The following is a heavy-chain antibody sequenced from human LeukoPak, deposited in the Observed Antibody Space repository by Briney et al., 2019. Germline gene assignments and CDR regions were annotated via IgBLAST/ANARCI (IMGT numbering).Heavy chain of an antibody. CDR2: IYHSGST. J-gene: IGHJ3*02. V-gene: IGHV4-31*03. D-gene: IGHD3-22*01. CDR1: GGSISSGGYY. CDR3: ARLNDSSGLDAFDI. Sequence: SSETLSLTCTVSGGSISSGGYYWSWIRQHPGKGLEWIGYIYHSGSTYYNPSLKSRVTISVDTSKNQFSLKLSSVTAADTAVYYCARLNDSSGLDAFDIWGQGTMVTVSS.